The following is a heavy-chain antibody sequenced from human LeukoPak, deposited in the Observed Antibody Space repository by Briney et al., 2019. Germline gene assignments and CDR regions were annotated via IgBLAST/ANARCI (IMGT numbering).Heavy chain of an antibody. V-gene: IGHV1-8*01. Sequence: ASVKVSCKASGYTFTSYDINWVRQATGQGLEWMGWMNPNSGNTGYAQKFQGRVTMTRNTSISTAYMELSSLRSEDTAVYYCARGSASWCCGSTSCYTSVAECYYGMDVWGQGTTVTVSS. CDR1: GYTFTSYD. CDR2: MNPNSGNT. CDR3: ARGSASWCCGSTSCYTSVAECYYGMDV. J-gene: IGHJ6*02. D-gene: IGHD2-2*02.